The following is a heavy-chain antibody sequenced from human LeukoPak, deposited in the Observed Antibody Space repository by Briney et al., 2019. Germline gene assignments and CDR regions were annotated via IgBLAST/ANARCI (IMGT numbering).Heavy chain of an antibody. Sequence: PGGSLRLSCAASGFTFSTYWMSWVRQAPGKGPEWVANIKQDGSEKYYVDSVKGRFTISRDNAKNSLYLQMNSLRAEDTAVYYCARDWEYSSSSVYWGQGTLVTVSS. CDR1: GFTFSTYW. V-gene: IGHV3-7*04. CDR2: IKQDGSEK. D-gene: IGHD6-6*01. CDR3: ARDWEYSSSSVY. J-gene: IGHJ4*02.